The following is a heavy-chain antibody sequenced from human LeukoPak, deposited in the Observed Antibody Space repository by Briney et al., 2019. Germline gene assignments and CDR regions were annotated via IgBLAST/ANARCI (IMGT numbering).Heavy chain of an antibody. D-gene: IGHD6-13*01. J-gene: IGHJ3*02. CDR1: GYTLTELS. CDR2: FDPEDGET. CDR3: ATIAAAGIYAFDI. V-gene: IGHV1-24*01. Sequence: ASVKVSCKVSGYTLTELSMHWVRQAPGKGLEWMGGFDPEDGETIYAQKFQGRGTMTEDTSTDTAYMELSSLRSEDTAVYYCATIAAAGIYAFDIWGQGTMVAVSS.